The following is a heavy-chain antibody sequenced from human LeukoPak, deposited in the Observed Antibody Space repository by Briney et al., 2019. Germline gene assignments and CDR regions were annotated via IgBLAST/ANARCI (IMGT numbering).Heavy chain of an antibody. CDR1: GFTFSSYW. D-gene: IGHD2-15*01. V-gene: IGHV3-74*01. CDR3: ARGYCSGGSCYKLNACDI. J-gene: IGHJ3*02. Sequence: GGSLILSCAASGFTFSSYWMHWVRQAPGKGLVWVSHINSDGISTGYVDSVKGRFIISRDNAKNTLYLQMNSLRAEDTAVYYCARGYCSGGSCYKLNACDIWGQGTMVAVSS. CDR2: INSDGIST.